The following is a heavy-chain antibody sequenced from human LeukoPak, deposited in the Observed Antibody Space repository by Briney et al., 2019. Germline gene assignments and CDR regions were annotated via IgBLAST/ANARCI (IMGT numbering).Heavy chain of an antibody. CDR1: GGTFSSYA. CDR3: ARGSSGFLIGDAFDI. CDR2: IIPIFGTA. D-gene: IGHD6-19*01. Sequence: ASVKVSCKASGGTFSSYAISWVRQAPGQGLEWMGRIIPIFGTANYAQKFQGRVTITTDESTSTAYMELSSLRSEDTAVYYCARGSSGFLIGDAFDIWGQGTMVTVPS. J-gene: IGHJ3*02. V-gene: IGHV1-69*05.